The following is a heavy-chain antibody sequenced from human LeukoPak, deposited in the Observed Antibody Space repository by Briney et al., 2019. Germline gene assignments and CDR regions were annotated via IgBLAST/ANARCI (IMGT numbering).Heavy chain of an antibody. CDR1: GFTFRSYA. Sequence: GGSLRLSCAASGFTFRSYAMHWVRQAPGKGLEWVALISYAGNIKYYADSVKGRFTISRDNAKNSLYLQMNGLRAEDTAVYYCTSRGGSYPDYWGQGTLVTVSS. J-gene: IGHJ4*02. V-gene: IGHV3-30*04. D-gene: IGHD1-26*01. CDR2: ISYAGNIK. CDR3: TSRGGSYPDY.